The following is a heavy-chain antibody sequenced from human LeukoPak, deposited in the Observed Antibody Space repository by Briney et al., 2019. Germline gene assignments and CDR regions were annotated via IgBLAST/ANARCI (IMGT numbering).Heavy chain of an antibody. CDR3: ARDDQDIVVVPAALRFLEWLSHELDWFDP. V-gene: IGHV4-39*02. D-gene: IGHD2-2*01. CDR1: GGSISSSSYY. J-gene: IGHJ5*02. Sequence: PSETLSLTCTVSGGSISSSSYYWGWIRQPPGKGLEWIGSIYYSGSTYYNPSLKSRVTISVDTSKNQFSLKLSSVTAADTAVYYCARDDQDIVVVPAALRFLEWLSHELDWFDPWGQGTLSPSPQ. CDR2: IYYSGST.